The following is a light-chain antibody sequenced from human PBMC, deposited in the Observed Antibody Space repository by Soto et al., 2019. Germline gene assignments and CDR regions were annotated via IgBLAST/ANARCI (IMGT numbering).Light chain of an antibody. J-gene: IGLJ1*01. Sequence: QSALTQPASVSGSPGQSITISCTGTSSDVGGFNSVSWYQLRPGTAPKLILYDVVDRPSGVSYRFSGSKSGNTASLTISGLQVADEADYFCSSYTSTMTKVFGSGTRFTVL. CDR3: SSYTSTMTKV. CDR1: SSDVGGFNS. V-gene: IGLV2-14*03. CDR2: DVV.